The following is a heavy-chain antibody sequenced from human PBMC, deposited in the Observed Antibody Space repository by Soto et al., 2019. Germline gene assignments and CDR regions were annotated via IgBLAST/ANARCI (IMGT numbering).Heavy chain of an antibody. D-gene: IGHD6-6*01. CDR1: GGSFSGYY. CDR2: INHSGST. CDR3: ARGRLSSGEYSSSSFDY. V-gene: IGHV4-34*01. J-gene: IGHJ4*02. Sequence: SETLSLTCAVYGGSFSGYYWSWIRQPPGKGLEWIGEINHSGSTNYNPSLKSRVTISVDTSKNQFPLKLSSVTAADTAVYYCARGRLSSGEYSSSSFDYWGQGTLVTVS.